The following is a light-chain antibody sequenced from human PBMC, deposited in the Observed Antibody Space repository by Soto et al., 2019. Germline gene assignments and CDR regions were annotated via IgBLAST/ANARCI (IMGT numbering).Light chain of an antibody. V-gene: IGKV1-6*01. CDR3: LQHFNFSWT. CDR1: RDIGND. CDR2: AAS. Sequence: AIQMTQSPSSLSASVGDRVTITCRASRDIGNDLGWYQQKPGKAPKHLIFAASNLQSGVPSRFSGGGSGTDLTITISSLQADDFATYYCLQHFNFSWTFGQGTKV. J-gene: IGKJ1*01.